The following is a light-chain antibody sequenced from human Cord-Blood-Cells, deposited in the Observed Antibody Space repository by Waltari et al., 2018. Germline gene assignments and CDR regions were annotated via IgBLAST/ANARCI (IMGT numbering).Light chain of an antibody. V-gene: IGLV2-14*01. Sequence: QSALTQPASVSGSPGQSITISCTGTSSDDGGYNYVSCYQQPPGKAPKLMIYDVSKRPSGVYNRFSGSKSGNTASLTTSGLQAEDEADYYCSSYTSSSTFYVFGTGTKVTVL. J-gene: IGLJ1*01. CDR2: DVS. CDR1: SSDDGGYNY. CDR3: SSYTSSSTFYV.